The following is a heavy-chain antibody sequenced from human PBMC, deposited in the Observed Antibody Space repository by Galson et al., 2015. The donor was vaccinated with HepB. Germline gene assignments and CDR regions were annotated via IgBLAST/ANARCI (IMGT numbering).Heavy chain of an antibody. CDR3: AKDRRGGITTVTETDY. V-gene: IGHV3-23*01. Sequence: SLRLSCAASGFTFSSYAMTWVRQAPGKGLEWVSGITGSGGSTYYADSVKGRFTISRDNSKNTLYLQMSTLRTEDTAVYFCAKDRRGGITTVTETDYWGQGTLVTVSS. CDR1: GFTFSSYA. J-gene: IGHJ4*02. CDR2: ITGSGGST. D-gene: IGHD4-17*01.